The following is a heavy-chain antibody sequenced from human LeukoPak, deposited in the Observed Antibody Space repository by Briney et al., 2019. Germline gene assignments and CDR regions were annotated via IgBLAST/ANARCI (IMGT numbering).Heavy chain of an antibody. J-gene: IGHJ4*02. D-gene: IGHD4-17*01. CDR3: ARASYGGNSISDY. CDR2: IYYSGST. V-gene: IGHV4-59*12. Sequence: SETLSLTCTVSGGSISTYYWSWIRQPPGKGLEWIGYIYYSGSTNYNPSLKSRVTISVDTSKNQFSLKLSSVTAADTAVYYCARASYGGNSISDYWGQGTLVTVSS. CDR1: GGSISTYY.